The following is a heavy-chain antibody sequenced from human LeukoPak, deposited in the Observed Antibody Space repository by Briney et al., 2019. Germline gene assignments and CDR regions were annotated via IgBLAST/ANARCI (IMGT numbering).Heavy chain of an antibody. CDR1: GCTFSSYA. CDR2: ISGSGGST. D-gene: IGHD2-15*01. V-gene: IGHV3-23*01. CDR3: ANSGGEADY. J-gene: IGHJ4*02. Sequence: GGSLRLACAASGCTFSSYAMSWVRQAPGKGLEWVSAISGSGGSTYYAGSVKGRFTISRDNSKNTLYLQMNSLRAEDTAVYYCANSGGEADYWGQGTLVTVSS.